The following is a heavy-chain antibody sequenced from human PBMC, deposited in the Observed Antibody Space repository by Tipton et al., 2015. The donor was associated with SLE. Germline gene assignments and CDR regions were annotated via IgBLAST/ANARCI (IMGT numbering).Heavy chain of an antibody. CDR2: IFHSGST. CDR1: GDSISSGNW. CDR3: ARGGASSIWFDP. Sequence: TLSLTCAVSGDSISSGNWWTWVRQPPGKRLEWIGEIFHSGSTDYNPSLRSRVTISVDKSKNQFSLKLTSVTAADTAVYYCARGGASSIWFDPWGQGILVTVSS. D-gene: IGHD6-6*01. J-gene: IGHJ5*02. V-gene: IGHV4-4*02.